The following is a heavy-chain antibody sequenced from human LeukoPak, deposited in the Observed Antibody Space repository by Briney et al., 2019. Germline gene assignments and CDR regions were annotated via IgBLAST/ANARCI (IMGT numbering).Heavy chain of an antibody. D-gene: IGHD6-13*01. CDR2: IYYSGNSGNT. CDR1: GGSISSSAYS. Sequence: SETLSLTCTVSGGSISSSAYSWGWIRPPPGKGLEWIGNIYYSGNSGNTYYKPALMSRVSISVDTSKNQFSLRLNSVTAADTAVYYCARQYSPGYSSTWYFDYWGQGTLVTVSS. J-gene: IGHJ4*02. CDR3: ARQYSPGYSSTWYFDY. V-gene: IGHV4-39*01.